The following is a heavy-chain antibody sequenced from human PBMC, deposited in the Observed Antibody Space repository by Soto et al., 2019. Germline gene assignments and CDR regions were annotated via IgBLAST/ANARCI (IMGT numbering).Heavy chain of an antibody. J-gene: IGHJ5*02. V-gene: IGHV3-23*01. CDR3: AKARCTSNTCYVPDH. Sequence: PGGSLRISCAASGFTFSGHTMSWVRQAPGKGLEWVSAISGSGGSPSYADSVQGRFTISRDNPKNTLYLQMSSLRVEDTAIYYCAKARCTSNTCYVPDHWGQGTLVTVS. CDR2: ISGSGGSP. D-gene: IGHD2-15*01. CDR1: GFTFSGHT.